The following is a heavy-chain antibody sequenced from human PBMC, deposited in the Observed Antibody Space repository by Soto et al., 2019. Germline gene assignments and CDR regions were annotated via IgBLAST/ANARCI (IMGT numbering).Heavy chain of an antibody. D-gene: IGHD1-26*01. CDR3: ATGWVPFDN. CDR2: MNPSTGKA. J-gene: IGHJ4*02. CDR1: GYTFTSHD. V-gene: IGHV1-8*01. Sequence: QVQLVQSGAELKEPGASVRVSCKASGYTFTSHDINWVRQAAGQGLEWMGWMNPSTGKAGHAQTFQGIVTMTRDTSIPTAYMALTNLRSDDTAVYYCATGWVPFDNLGQGTRVTVSS.